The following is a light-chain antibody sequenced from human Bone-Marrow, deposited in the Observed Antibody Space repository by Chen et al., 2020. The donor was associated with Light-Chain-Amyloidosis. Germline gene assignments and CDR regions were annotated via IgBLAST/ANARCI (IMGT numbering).Light chain of an antibody. J-gene: IGLJ3*02. CDR3: QSYQGSSQGV. CDR1: SGSIATNY. Sequence: NFMLTQPHPVSESPGKTVIISCTRSSGSIATNYVQWYQQRPGSSPTTVIDEDDQRPSGVPDRFSGSIDRSSNSASLTISGLKAEDEADYYCQSYQGSSQGVFGGGTKLTVL. V-gene: IGLV6-57*01. CDR2: EDD.